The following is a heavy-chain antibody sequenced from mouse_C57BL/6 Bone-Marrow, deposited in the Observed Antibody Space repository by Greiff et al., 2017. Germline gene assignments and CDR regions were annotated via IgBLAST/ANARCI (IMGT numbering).Heavy chain of an antibody. Sequence: EVKLQESGPVLVKPGASVKMSCKASGYTFTDYYMNWVKQSHGKSLEWIGVINPYNGGTSYNQKFKGKAILTVDKSSSTAYMELNSLTSEDSAVYYCARVTTVVAPFAYWGQGTLVTVSA. CDR2: INPYNGGT. J-gene: IGHJ3*01. CDR1: GYTFTDYY. CDR3: ARVTTVVAPFAY. D-gene: IGHD1-1*01. V-gene: IGHV1-19*01.